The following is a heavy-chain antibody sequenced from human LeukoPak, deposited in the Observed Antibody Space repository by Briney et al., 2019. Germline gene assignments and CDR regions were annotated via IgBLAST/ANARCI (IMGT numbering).Heavy chain of an antibody. CDR2: IYYSGIT. Sequence: SETLSLTCTVSGASISSYYWGWLRQPPGKALEWIGFIYYSGITNYNPSLKSRVTISVDMSKNQFSLKLTSVTAADTAVYYCARLRALSYYDSSGDFYYFEYWGQGALVTVSS. CDR1: GASISSYY. CDR3: ARLRALSYYDSSGDFYYFEY. D-gene: IGHD3-22*01. J-gene: IGHJ4*02. V-gene: IGHV4-59*01.